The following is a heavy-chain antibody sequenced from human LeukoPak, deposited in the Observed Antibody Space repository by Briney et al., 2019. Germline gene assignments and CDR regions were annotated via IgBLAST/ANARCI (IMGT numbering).Heavy chain of an antibody. CDR2: IYYSGST. Sequence: PSETLSLTCTVSGGSISSSNYLWGWIRQPPGKGLEWIGSIYYSGSTYHNPSFKSRLTISVDTSKNQFSLRLSSVTAADTAMYYCARQGDSCSGGSCYARTIDYWGQGTRVTVSS. CDR3: ARQGDSCSGGSCYARTIDY. V-gene: IGHV4-39*01. CDR1: GGSISSSNYL. D-gene: IGHD2-15*01. J-gene: IGHJ4*02.